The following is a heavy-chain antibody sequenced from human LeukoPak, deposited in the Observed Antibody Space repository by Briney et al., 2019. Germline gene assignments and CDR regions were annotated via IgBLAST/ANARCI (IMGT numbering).Heavy chain of an antibody. Sequence: GGSLRLSCAASGFTFSSYWMSWVRQAPGKGLEWVSVIYSGGSTYYADSVKGRFTTSRDNSKNTLYLQMNSLRAEDTAVYYCARKQWELGAFDIWGQGTMVTVSS. CDR3: ARKQWELGAFDI. D-gene: IGHD1-26*01. CDR2: IYSGGST. J-gene: IGHJ3*02. V-gene: IGHV3-53*01. CDR1: GFTFSSYW.